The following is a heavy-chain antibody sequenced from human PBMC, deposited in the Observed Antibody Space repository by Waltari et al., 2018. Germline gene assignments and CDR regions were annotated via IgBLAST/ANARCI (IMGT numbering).Heavy chain of an antibody. D-gene: IGHD6-13*01. CDR3: AKDSRGDLAAAGSNWFDP. CDR1: GFTFSSYA. V-gene: IGHV3-23*01. J-gene: IGHJ5*02. CDR2: ISGSGGST. Sequence: EVQLLESGGGLVQPGGSLRLSCAASGFTFSSYAMSWVRQAPGKGLEWVSAISGSGGSTSYADSVKGRFTISRDNSKNTLYLQMNSLRAEDTAVYYCAKDSRGDLAAAGSNWFDPWGQGTLVTVSS.